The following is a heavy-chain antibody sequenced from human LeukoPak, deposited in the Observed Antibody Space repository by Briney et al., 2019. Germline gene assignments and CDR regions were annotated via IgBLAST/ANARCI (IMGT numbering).Heavy chain of an antibody. D-gene: IGHD2-2*01. Sequence: PGGSLRLSCAASGFTFSACSMNWVRQAPGKGLEWVSVISSDSAYIYYADSVKGRFAVPRDNAKNSLSLHMSSLRAEDTGVYYCARDGTGWSRDYWGQGTLVTVSS. CDR2: ISSDSAYI. CDR1: GFTFSACS. V-gene: IGHV3-21*01. CDR3: ARDGTGWSRDY. J-gene: IGHJ4*02.